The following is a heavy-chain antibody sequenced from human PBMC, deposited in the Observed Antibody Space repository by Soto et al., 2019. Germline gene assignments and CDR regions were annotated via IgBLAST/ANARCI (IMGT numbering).Heavy chain of an antibody. CDR2: IWYDGSDK. Sequence: GGSLRLSCAASGFPFSTDIMHWVRQAPGKGLEWVALIWYDGSDKYYTDSVKGRFTISRDNSKNALFLQMNSLRAEDTAVYYCVRPYTSGWYYFDTWGQGTLVTVS. D-gene: IGHD6-19*01. CDR3: VRPYTSGWYYFDT. CDR1: GFPFSTDI. V-gene: IGHV3-33*01. J-gene: IGHJ4*02.